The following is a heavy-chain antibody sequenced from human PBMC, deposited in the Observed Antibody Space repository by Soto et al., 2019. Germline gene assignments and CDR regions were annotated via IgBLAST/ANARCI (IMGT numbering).Heavy chain of an antibody. D-gene: IGHD3-9*01. CDR1: GFTFSSYS. CDR2: ISSSSSYI. J-gene: IGHJ6*02. V-gene: IGHV3-21*01. Sequence: GGSLRLSCAASGFTFSSYSMNWVRQAPGKGLEWVSSISSSSSYIYYADSVKGRFTISRDNAKNPLYLQMNSLRAEDTAVYYCARDRDYDILTGYSGGSYYYGMDVWGQGTTATVSS. CDR3: ARDRDYDILTGYSGGSYYYGMDV.